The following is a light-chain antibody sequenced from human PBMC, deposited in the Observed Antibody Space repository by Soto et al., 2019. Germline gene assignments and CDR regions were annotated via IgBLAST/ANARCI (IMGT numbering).Light chain of an antibody. V-gene: IGKV3-15*01. J-gene: IGKJ2*01. CDR1: QSVGGS. CDR3: QKHTNWPFT. CDR2: SAS. Sequence: EIVMTQSPATLSVSPGEEATLSCRTSQSVGGSLAWYQQKPGQPPRLLIYSASSRVTGIPARFSGSGYGTEFTLTISSLQSEDFAVYYCQKHTNWPFTFGQGTKVEIK.